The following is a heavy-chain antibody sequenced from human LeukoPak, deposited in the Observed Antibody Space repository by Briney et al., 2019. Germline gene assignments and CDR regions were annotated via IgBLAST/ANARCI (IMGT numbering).Heavy chain of an antibody. J-gene: IGHJ4*02. V-gene: IGHV3-23*01. CDR2: ISGSGGST. CDR1: GFTHRIYA. CDR3: AKAVAANEGVDY. D-gene: IGHD6-19*01. Sequence: PGASLTLSCAASGFTHRIYAMSWARHAPGGGLEWVSVISGSGGSTDYADSVKGGCTISRDNSKNTLYLQMNSLRAEDTAVYYCAKAVAANEGVDYWGQGTLVTVSS.